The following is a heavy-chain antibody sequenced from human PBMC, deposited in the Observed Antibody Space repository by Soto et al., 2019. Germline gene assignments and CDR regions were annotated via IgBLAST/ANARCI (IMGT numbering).Heavy chain of an antibody. CDR1: GYSFTSYW. Sequence: GESLKISCNGSGYSFTSYWISWVRQMPGKGLEWMGRIDPSDSYTNYSPSFQGHVTISADKSISTAYLQWSSLKASDTAMYYCASHYYDSSGYYSFLDYWGPGTLVTVSS. V-gene: IGHV5-10-1*01. CDR2: IDPSDSYT. CDR3: ASHYYDSSGYYSFLDY. J-gene: IGHJ4*02. D-gene: IGHD3-22*01.